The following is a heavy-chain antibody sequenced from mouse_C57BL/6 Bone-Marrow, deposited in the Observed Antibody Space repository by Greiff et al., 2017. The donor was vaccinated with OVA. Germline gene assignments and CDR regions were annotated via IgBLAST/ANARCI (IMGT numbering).Heavy chain of an antibody. D-gene: IGHD2-1*01. Sequence: VQLQQSGAELVRPGTSVKMSCKASGYTFTNYWIGWAKQRPGHGLEWIGDIYPGGGYTNYNEKFKGKATLTADKSSSTAYMQFSSLISEDSAIYYCARLGIYYGNYNAMDYWGQGTSVTVSS. J-gene: IGHJ4*01. CDR3: ARLGIYYGNYNAMDY. CDR1: GYTFTNYW. V-gene: IGHV1-63*01. CDR2: IYPGGGYT.